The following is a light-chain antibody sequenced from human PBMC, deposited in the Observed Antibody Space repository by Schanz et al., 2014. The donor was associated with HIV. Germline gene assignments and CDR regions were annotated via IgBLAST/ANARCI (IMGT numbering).Light chain of an antibody. V-gene: IGLV1-44*01. J-gene: IGLJ2*01. CDR1: SSNVGVYEH. CDR3: ASWDDSLNGVV. CDR2: GNN. Sequence: QSVLTQPRSVSGSPGQSVTISCTGSSSNVGVYEHVSWYQHLPGTAPKLLMYGNNLRPSGVPDRFSGSKSGTSASLAISGLQSEDEADYFCASWDDSLNGVVFGGGTNLTVL.